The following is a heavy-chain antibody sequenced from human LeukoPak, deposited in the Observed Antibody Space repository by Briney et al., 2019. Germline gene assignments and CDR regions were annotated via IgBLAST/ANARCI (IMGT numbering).Heavy chain of an antibody. J-gene: IGHJ4*02. CDR3: AQQLGWGRWFDY. V-gene: IGHV3-30-3*01. CDR2: ISYDGSNK. CDR1: GFTFSSYV. D-gene: IGHD6-13*01. Sequence: GGSLRLSCAASGFTFSSYVLHWVRQAPGKGLEWVAVISYDGSNKYYEDSVKGRFTISRDNSKNTLYLQMNSLRAEDTAVYYCAQQLGWGRWFDYWGQGTLVTVSS.